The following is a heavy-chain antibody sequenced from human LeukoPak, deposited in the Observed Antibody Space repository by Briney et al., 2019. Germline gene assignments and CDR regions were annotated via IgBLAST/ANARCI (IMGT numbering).Heavy chain of an antibody. Sequence: SETLSLTCTVSGGSISSYYWSWIRQPAGKGLEWIGRIYTSGSTNYNPSLKSRVTMSVDTSKNQFSLKLSSVTAADTAVYYYARGEGTYYYDSSDLGAFDIWGQGTMVTVSS. CDR1: GGSISSYY. D-gene: IGHD3-22*01. CDR3: ARGEGTYYYDSSDLGAFDI. J-gene: IGHJ3*02. V-gene: IGHV4-4*07. CDR2: IYTSGST.